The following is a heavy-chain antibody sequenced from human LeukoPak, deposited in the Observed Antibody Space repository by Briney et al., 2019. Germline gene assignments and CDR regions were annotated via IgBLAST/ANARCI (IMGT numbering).Heavy chain of an antibody. CDR1: GETFSSYA. V-gene: IGHV1-69*04. J-gene: IGHJ5*02. CDR3: ARGFSRLGLRNNWFDP. Sequence: SVKVSCKASGETFSSYAINWVRQAPGQGPEWMGRITPFLGIANYPQKFQGRVTITADESTTTAYMELSSLRSEDTAVYYCARGFSRLGLRNNWFDPWGQGTLVTVSP. D-gene: IGHD3-10*01. CDR2: ITPFLGIA.